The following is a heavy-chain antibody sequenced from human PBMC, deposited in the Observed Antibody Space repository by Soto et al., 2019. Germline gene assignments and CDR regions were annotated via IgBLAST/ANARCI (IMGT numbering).Heavy chain of an antibody. J-gene: IGHJ4*02. Sequence: PSETLSLTCTVSGGSISSYYWSWIRQPPGKGLEWIGYIYYSGSTNYNPSLKSRVTISVDTPKNQFSLKLSSVTAADTAVYYCARDLGDYYFDYWGQGTLVTVSS. D-gene: IGHD4-17*01. CDR2: IYYSGST. V-gene: IGHV4-59*01. CDR3: ARDLGDYYFDY. CDR1: GGSISSYY.